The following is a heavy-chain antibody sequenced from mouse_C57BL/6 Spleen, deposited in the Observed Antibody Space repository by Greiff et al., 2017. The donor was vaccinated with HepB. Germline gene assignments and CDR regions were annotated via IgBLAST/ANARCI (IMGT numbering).Heavy chain of an antibody. D-gene: IGHD2-5*01. CDR1: GYTFTDYN. V-gene: IGHV1-18*01. Sequence: LMEPGASVKIPCKASGYTFTDYNMDWVKQSHGKSLEWIGDINPNNGGTIYNQKFKGKATLTVDKSSSTAYMELRSLTSEDTAVYYCARPYSNYFDYWGQGTTLTVSS. CDR3: ARPYSNYFDY. J-gene: IGHJ2*01. CDR2: INPNNGGT.